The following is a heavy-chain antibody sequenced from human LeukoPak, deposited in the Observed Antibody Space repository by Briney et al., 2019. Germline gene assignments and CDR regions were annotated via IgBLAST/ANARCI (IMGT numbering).Heavy chain of an antibody. Sequence: SETLSLTCTVSGGSISSYYWSWIRQPPGKGLEWIGYIYYSGSTNYNPSLKSRVTISVDTSKNQFSLKLSSVTAADTAVYYCARHLGHFSNAYFDYWGQGTLVTVSS. CDR3: ARHLGHFSNAYFDY. CDR2: IYYSGST. CDR1: GGSISSYY. J-gene: IGHJ4*02. V-gene: IGHV4-59*08.